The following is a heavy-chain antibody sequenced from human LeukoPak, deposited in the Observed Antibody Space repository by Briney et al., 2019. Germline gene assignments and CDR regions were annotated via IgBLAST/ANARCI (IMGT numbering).Heavy chain of an antibody. CDR1: GYSFTSYW. Sequence: GESLKISCKGSGYSFTSYWIGWVRQMPRKGLEWMGIIYPGDSDTRYGPSFQGQVTISADKSISTAYLQWSSLKASDTAMYYCARRTDGTGYSSSWYAPNWFDPWGREPWSPSPQ. V-gene: IGHV5-51*01. D-gene: IGHD6-13*01. CDR3: ARRTDGTGYSSSWYAPNWFDP. CDR2: IYPGDSDT. J-gene: IGHJ5*02.